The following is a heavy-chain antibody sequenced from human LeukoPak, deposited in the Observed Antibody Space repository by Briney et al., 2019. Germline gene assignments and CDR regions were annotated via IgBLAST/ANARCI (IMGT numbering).Heavy chain of an antibody. CDR1: GDSVSSNRVA. Sequence: SQTLSLTCAISGDSVSSNRVAWNWIRQSPSRGLEWLGRTYYRSKWLNDYAVSAKSRITVNPDTSKNQFSLQLNSVTPEDTAVYYCARGHNYGFDYWGQGTLVTVSS. J-gene: IGHJ4*02. D-gene: IGHD5-18*01. CDR2: TYYRSKWLN. CDR3: ARGHNYGFDY. V-gene: IGHV6-1*01.